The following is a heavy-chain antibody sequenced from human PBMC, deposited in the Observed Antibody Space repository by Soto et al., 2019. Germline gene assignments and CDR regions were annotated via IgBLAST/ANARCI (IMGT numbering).Heavy chain of an antibody. D-gene: IGHD6-13*01. Sequence: HPGGSLRLSCAASGFTFSSYWMHWVRQAPGKGLVWVSRINGDGSSVHYAGSVKGRFTMSRDNAKNTLYLQMNSLRAEDTAVYFCAKSLVEAVPGTYPDWGQGTAVTVSS. CDR1: GFTFSSYW. CDR3: AKSLVEAVPGTYPD. CDR2: INGDGSSV. V-gene: IGHV3-74*01. J-gene: IGHJ4*02.